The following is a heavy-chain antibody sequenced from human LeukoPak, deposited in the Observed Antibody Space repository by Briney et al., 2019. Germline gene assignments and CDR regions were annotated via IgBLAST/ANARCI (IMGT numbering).Heavy chain of an antibody. J-gene: IGHJ4*02. CDR1: GGTFSSYA. CDR3: ARAFRMNLWLQGLDF. Sequence: SVKVSCKASGGTFSSYAISWVRQAPGQGLEWMGGIIPIFGTANYAQKFQGRVTITADESTSTAYMELSSLRSEDTAVYYCARAFRMNLWLQGLDFWGQGTLVTVSS. V-gene: IGHV1-69*13. CDR2: IIPIFGTA. D-gene: IGHD3-9*01.